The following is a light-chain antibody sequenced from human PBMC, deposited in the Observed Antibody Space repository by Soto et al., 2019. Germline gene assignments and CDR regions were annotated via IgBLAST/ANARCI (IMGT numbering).Light chain of an antibody. J-gene: IGKJ1*01. V-gene: IGKV1-9*01. CDR2: AAS. Sequence: DIQMTQSPSTLSASVGYRVTITCRSSQGVSSYLAWYQQKPGKAPKLLIYAASTLQSGVPSRFSGSGSGTDFTLTISSLQPEDFATYYCQQLNISPPRTFGQGTKVDIK. CDR1: QGVSSY. CDR3: QQLNISPPRT.